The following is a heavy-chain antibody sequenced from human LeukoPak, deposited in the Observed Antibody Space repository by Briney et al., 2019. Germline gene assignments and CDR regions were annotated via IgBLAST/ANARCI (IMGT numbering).Heavy chain of an antibody. J-gene: IGHJ3*02. D-gene: IGHD5-12*01. V-gene: IGHV3-21*04. CDR1: GFRFSSYS. CDR2: INSRSRSI. CDR3: AKDPSGYEPFDI. Sequence: GGSLRLSCAVSGFRFSSYSFNWVRQAPGKGLEWVASINSRSRSIYYADSVKGRFTISRDDATLYLQMNSLGAEDTAVYYCAKDPSGYEPFDIWGQGTMVTVSS.